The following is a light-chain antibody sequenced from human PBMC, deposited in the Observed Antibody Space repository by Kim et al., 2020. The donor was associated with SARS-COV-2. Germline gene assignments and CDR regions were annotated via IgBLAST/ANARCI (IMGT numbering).Light chain of an antibody. CDR1: KWGDRY. CDR2: QDN. Sequence: GRTASNTCEECKWGDRYVAWVQQKPGQPPEVVIYQDNQQPSGIPERFAGSNSGNTATLTISGTQAMDEADYYCQAWDSSTHNYVFGAGTKVTVL. J-gene: IGLJ1*01. CDR3: QAWDSSTHNYV. V-gene: IGLV3-1*01.